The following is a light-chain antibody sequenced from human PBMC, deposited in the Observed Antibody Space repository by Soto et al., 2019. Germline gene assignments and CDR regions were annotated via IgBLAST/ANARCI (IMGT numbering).Light chain of an antibody. CDR1: SSNIGSNY. CDR2: RNN. Sequence: QSALTQPPSASGTPGQRVTISCSGSSSNIGSNYVYWYQQLPGTAPKLLIYRNNQRPSGVPDRFSGSKSGTSASLAISWLRSEDEADYYCAAWDDSLSVHYVFGTGTKVTVL. J-gene: IGLJ1*01. CDR3: AAWDDSLSVHYV. V-gene: IGLV1-47*01.